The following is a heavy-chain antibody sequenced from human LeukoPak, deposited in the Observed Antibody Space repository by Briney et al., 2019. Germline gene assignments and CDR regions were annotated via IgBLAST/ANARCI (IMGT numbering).Heavy chain of an antibody. CDR2: IYHSGST. CDR3: ARIVVVVAATPVGYMDV. D-gene: IGHD2-15*01. Sequence: SETLSLTCTVSGYSISSGYYWGWIRQPPGKGLEWIGSIYHSGSTYYNPSLKSRVTISVDTSKNQFSLKLSSVTAADTAVYYCARIVVVVAATPVGYMDVWGKGTTVTVSS. V-gene: IGHV4-38-2*02. J-gene: IGHJ6*03. CDR1: GYSISSGYY.